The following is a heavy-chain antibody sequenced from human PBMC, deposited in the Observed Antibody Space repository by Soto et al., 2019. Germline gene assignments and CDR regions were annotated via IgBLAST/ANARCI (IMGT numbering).Heavy chain of an antibody. CDR3: ARGLRQQLVPRLYYYGMDV. V-gene: IGHV4-34*01. J-gene: IGHJ6*02. CDR1: GGSFSGYY. D-gene: IGHD6-13*01. CDR2: INHSGST. Sequence: SETLSLTCAVYGGSFSGYYWSWIRQPPGKGLEWIGEINHSGSTNYNPSLKSRVTISVDTSKNQFSLKLSSVTAADTAVYYCARGLRQQLVPRLYYYGMDVWGQGTTVTVSS.